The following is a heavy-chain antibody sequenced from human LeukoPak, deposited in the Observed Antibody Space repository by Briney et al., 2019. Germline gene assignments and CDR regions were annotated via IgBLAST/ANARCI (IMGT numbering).Heavy chain of an antibody. J-gene: IGHJ4*02. CDR2: IYSGGST. Sequence: GGSLRLSCAASGFTVSSNYMSWVRQAPGKGLEWVSVIYSGGSTYYADPVKGRFTISRDNSKNTLYLQMNSLRAEDTAVYYCARDADYGSGSYLFDYWGQGTLVTVSS. D-gene: IGHD3-10*01. V-gene: IGHV3-66*01. CDR3: ARDADYGSGSYLFDY. CDR1: GFTVSSNY.